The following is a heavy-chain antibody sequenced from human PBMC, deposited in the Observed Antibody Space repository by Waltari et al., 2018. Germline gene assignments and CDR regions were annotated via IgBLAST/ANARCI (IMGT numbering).Heavy chain of an antibody. CDR3: ARDKSIAARGAFDI. J-gene: IGHJ3*02. CDR1: GYTFTSYA. V-gene: IGHV1-3*01. D-gene: IGHD6-6*01. CDR2: INAGNGHT. Sequence: QVQLVQSGAEVKKPGASVKVSCKASGYTFTSYAMHWVRQAPGQRLEWMGWINAGNGHTKYSQRFQGRVTITRDTSASTAYMELSSLRSEDTAVYYCARDKSIAARGAFDIWGQGTMVTVSS.